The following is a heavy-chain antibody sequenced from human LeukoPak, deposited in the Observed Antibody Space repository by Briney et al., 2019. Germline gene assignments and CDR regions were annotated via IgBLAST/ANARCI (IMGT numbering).Heavy chain of an antibody. V-gene: IGHV3-30*04. CDR2: TSYDGSNK. J-gene: IGHJ4*02. CDR3: ARATNYYYDSSGYAPDFDY. CDR1: GFTFSSYS. D-gene: IGHD3-22*01. Sequence: PGGSLRLSCAASGFTFSSYSMHWVRRAPDKGLEWVALTSYDGSNKYHADSVKGRFTISRDNSKNTLYLQMNSLRAEDTAVYYCARATNYYYDSSGYAPDFDYWGQGTLVTVSS.